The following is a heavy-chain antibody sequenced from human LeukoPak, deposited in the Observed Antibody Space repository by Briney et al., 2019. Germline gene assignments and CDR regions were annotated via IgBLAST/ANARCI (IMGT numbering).Heavy chain of an antibody. Sequence: PSETLSLTCTVSGGSISSSRYYWGWIRQPPGEGLEWIGTIYYSGSTYYNPSLTSRVPISVDTSKNQFSLKLTSVTAAATAVYYCARHLPSPIQTPALFDYWGQGTLVTVSS. CDR3: ARHLPSPIQTPALFDY. J-gene: IGHJ4*02. CDR1: GGSISSSRYY. V-gene: IGHV4-39*01. D-gene: IGHD5-18*01. CDR2: IYYSGST.